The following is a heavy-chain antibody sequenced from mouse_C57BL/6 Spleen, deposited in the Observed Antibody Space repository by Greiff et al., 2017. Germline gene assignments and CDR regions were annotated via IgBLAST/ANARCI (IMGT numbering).Heavy chain of an antibody. Sequence: VQLQQPGAELVMPGASVKLSCKASGYTFTSYWMHWVKQRPGQGLEWIGEIDPSDSYTNYNQKFKGKSTLTVDKSSSTAYMQLSSLTSEECAGYYCARHRGYPAYWGQGNLVTVSP. J-gene: IGHJ3*01. D-gene: IGHD2-14*01. CDR1: GYTFTSYW. CDR3: ARHRGYPAY. CDR2: IDPSDSYT. V-gene: IGHV1-69*01.